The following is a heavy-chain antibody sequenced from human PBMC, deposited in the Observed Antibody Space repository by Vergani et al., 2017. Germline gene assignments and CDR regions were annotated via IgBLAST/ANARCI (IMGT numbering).Heavy chain of an antibody. CDR3: AVRPRVNLVGGEIVTKRTFDY. V-gene: IGHV4-34*02. J-gene: IGHJ4*02. Sequence: QVQLQQWGAGVVKPSGTLSLTCAVFVESFSSFYWSWIPQPPGKGLEWIGEINNDGHTNYNPSLESRVTVSRETAKNQFSLNLMSVTAADTAMYYFAVRPRVNLVGGEIVTKRTFDYWSQGSLVTVSS. D-gene: IGHD3-10*01. CDR2: INNDGHT. CDR1: VESFSSFY.